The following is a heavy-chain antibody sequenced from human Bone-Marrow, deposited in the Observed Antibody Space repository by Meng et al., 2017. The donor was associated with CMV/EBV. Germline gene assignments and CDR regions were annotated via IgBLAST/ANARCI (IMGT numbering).Heavy chain of an antibody. Sequence: SETLSLTCAVYGGSFSGYYWSWIRQPPGKGLEWIGEINHSGSSNYNPSLKSRVTISVDTSKNQFSLKLSSVTAADTAVYYCAPLTSIAAAGNWFDPWGQGTRVTVSS. D-gene: IGHD6-13*01. V-gene: IGHV4-34*01. CDR1: GGSFSGYY. CDR3: APLTSIAAAGNWFDP. J-gene: IGHJ5*02. CDR2: INHSGSS.